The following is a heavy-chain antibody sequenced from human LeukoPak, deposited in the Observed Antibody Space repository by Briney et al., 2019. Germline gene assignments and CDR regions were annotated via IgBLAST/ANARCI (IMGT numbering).Heavy chain of an antibody. Sequence: GGSLRLSCAASGFTFSSYDVHWVRQATGKGLEWVSAIGTAGDTYYPGSVKGRFTISRENAKNSLYLQMNSLRAEDTAVYYCARASAAAGTALSYYYYGMDVWGQGTTVTVSS. CDR3: ARASAAAGTALSYYYYGMDV. CDR2: IGTAGDT. V-gene: IGHV3-13*01. J-gene: IGHJ6*02. CDR1: GFTFSSYD. D-gene: IGHD6-13*01.